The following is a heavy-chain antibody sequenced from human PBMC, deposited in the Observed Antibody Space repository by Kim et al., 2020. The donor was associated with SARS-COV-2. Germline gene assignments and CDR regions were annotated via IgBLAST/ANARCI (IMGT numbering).Heavy chain of an antibody. CDR3: ARDGGYYDSSGYSGY. Sequence: QKFQGRVTITADESTSTAYMELSSLRSEDTAVYYCARDGGYYDSSGYSGYWGQGTLVTVSS. J-gene: IGHJ4*02. V-gene: IGHV1-69*01. D-gene: IGHD3-22*01.